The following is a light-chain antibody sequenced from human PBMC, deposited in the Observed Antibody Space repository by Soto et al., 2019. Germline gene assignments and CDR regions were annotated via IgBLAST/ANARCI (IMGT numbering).Light chain of an antibody. Sequence: QSALTQPPSASGSPGQSVTISCTGTSSDVGAYNYVSWYQQHPGKVPKLMIFEVSKRTSGVPDRFSGSKSGNTDSLTVSGLQAEDGADYYCRSYPGTNNFVIFGGGTKLTVL. CDR2: EVS. CDR1: SSDVGAYNY. V-gene: IGLV2-8*01. J-gene: IGLJ2*01. CDR3: RSYPGTNNFVI.